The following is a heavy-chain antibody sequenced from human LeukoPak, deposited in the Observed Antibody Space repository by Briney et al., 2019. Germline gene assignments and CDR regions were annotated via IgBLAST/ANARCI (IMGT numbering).Heavy chain of an antibody. J-gene: IGHJ5*02. CDR3: ATDFYDST. Sequence: GGSLRLSCAASGLTFSNAWMNWVRQAPGKGLEWVGRIRSNSDGGTIDYAAPVKGRFTLSRDDSKTTLYLQMNSLQTEDTAVYYCATDFYDSTWGQGTLVTVSS. V-gene: IGHV3-15*07. D-gene: IGHD3-22*01. CDR1: GLTFSNAW. CDR2: IRSNSDGGTI.